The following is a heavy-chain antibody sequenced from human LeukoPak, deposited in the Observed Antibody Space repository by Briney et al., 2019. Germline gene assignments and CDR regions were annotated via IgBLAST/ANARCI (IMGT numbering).Heavy chain of an antibody. CDR2: IRSKAYGGTT. CDR3: TRAGSSWYGYYFDY. Sequence: GRSLRLSCTASGFTFGDYAMSWFRQAPGKGLEWVGFIRSKAYGGTTEYAASVKGRFTISRDDSKSIAYLQMNSLKTEDTAVYYCTRAGSSWYGYYFDYWGREPWSPSPQ. D-gene: IGHD6-13*01. J-gene: IGHJ4*02. CDR1: GFTFGDYA. V-gene: IGHV3-49*03.